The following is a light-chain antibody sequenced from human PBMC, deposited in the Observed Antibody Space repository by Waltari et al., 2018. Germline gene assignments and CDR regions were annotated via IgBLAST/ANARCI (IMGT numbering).Light chain of an antibody. CDR3: ASWDDSLTGSWV. CDR1: NSNIGSND. Sequence: QSVVTQPPSVSGTPGQRVTISCSGSNSNIGSNDVNWYQQPPGTAPKLLIYNNNHRPSGGPDRVSGAKSGSSASLAISGLQSEDEGDYYCASWDDSLTGSWVFGGGTKLTVL. V-gene: IGLV1-44*01. J-gene: IGLJ3*02. CDR2: NNN.